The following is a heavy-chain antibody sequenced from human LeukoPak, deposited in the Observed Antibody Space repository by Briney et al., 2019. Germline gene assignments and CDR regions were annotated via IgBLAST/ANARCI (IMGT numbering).Heavy chain of an antibody. CDR3: ARDRVRGNANPYFDY. J-gene: IGHJ4*02. V-gene: IGHV4-59*02. Sequence: SETLSLTCTVSGGSVRSYYWSWIRQPPGKGLEWIGYVYYSGTTRYNPSLKSRVTISIDTSKNQFSLKLSSVTAADTAVYYCARDRVRGNANPYFDYWGQGTLVTVSS. CDR2: VYYSGTT. D-gene: IGHD1-1*01. CDR1: GGSVRSYY.